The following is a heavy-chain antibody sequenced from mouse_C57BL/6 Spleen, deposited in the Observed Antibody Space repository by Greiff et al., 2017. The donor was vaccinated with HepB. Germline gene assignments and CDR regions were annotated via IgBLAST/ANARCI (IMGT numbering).Heavy chain of an antibody. CDR2: ISDGGSYT. Sequence: DVQLVESGGGLVKPGGSLKLSCAASGFTFSSYAMSWVRQTPEKRLEWVATISDGGSYTYYPDNVKGRFTISRDNAKNNLYLQMSHLKSEDTAMYYCARERKGSYYFDYWGQGTTLTVSS. CDR3: ARERKGSYYFDY. V-gene: IGHV5-4*01. CDR1: GFTFSSYA. J-gene: IGHJ2*01.